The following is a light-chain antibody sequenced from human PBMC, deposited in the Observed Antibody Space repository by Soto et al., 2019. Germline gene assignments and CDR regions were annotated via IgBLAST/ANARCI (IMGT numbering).Light chain of an antibody. CDR1: SSNIGAGYD. CDR3: QSFDSSLSGVL. Sequence: QSVLTQPPSVAGAPGQRVTISCTGSSSNIGAGYDVHWYQQLPGTGPKLLIFSNSNRPSGVPDRFSGSKSGTSASLAITGLQAEDEADYYCQSFDSSLSGVLFGGGTKLTVL. CDR2: SNS. J-gene: IGLJ2*01. V-gene: IGLV1-40*01.